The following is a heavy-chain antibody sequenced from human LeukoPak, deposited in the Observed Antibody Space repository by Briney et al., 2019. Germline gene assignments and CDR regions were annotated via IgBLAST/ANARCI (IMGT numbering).Heavy chain of an antibody. V-gene: IGHV4-39*07. CDR1: GGSISSTNYY. CDR2: IYYSGST. J-gene: IGHJ4*02. CDR3: ARRLRYYFDY. Sequence: SETLSLTCAVSGGSISSTNYYWGWIRQPPGKGLEWIGTIYYSGSTYYNPSLKSRVTISVDTSKNQFSLKLSSVTAADTAVYYCARRLRYYFDYWGQGTLVTVSS.